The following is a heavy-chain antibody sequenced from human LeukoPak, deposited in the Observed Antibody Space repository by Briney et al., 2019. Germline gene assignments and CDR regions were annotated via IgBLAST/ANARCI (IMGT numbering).Heavy chain of an antibody. D-gene: IGHD3-10*01. Sequence: SVKLSCTASGGTFTTYAISWVRQAPGHRPEWMGRIIPILGIANYAQKFQGRVTITEDKSTRTAYMELSSLRSQDTAVYYCARDLFCSRCGYGSGSQYSYGMDVWGQGTTVTVSS. CDR1: GGTFTTYA. CDR3: ARDLFCSRCGYGSGSQYSYGMDV. V-gene: IGHV1-69*04. J-gene: IGHJ6*02. CDR2: IIPILGIA.